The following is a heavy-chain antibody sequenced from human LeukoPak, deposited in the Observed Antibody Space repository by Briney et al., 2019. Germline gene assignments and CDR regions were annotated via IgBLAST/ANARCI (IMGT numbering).Heavy chain of an antibody. V-gene: IGHV3-23*01. CDR2: IGGDGRGT. Sequence: GGSLRLSCTASGFTFSNQAMTWVRQAPGKGREWVSAIGGDGRGTDYADSVKGRFTISRDNPKNTLYLEMNSLRADDTARYYCARRVGGTPDYWGPGTLVTVSS. CDR3: ARRVGGTPDY. CDR1: GFTFSNQA. J-gene: IGHJ4*02. D-gene: IGHD1-26*01.